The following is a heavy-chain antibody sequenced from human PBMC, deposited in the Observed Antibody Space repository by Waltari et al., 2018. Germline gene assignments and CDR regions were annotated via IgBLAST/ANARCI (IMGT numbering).Heavy chain of an antibody. CDR2: ISGSGGST. D-gene: IGHD2-21*02. V-gene: IGHV3-23*04. CDR1: GFTFSTYA. J-gene: IGHJ4*02. CDR3: ASLEVVTAMLDY. Sequence: EVQLVESGGGLVQPGGSLRLSCAASGFTFSTYAMSWVRQAPGKGLEWVSAISGSGGSTYYADSVKGRFTISRDKSKNTLYLQMNSLRAEDTAVYYCASLEVVTAMLDYWGQGTLVTVSS.